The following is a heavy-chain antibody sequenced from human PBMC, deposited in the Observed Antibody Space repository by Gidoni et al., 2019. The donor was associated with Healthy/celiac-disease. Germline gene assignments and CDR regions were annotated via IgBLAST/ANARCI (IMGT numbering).Heavy chain of an antibody. V-gene: IGHV4-59*01. CDR2: IYYSGST. Sequence: QVQLQESGPGLVKPSETLSLTCPVSGGSISSYYWSWIRQPPGKGLEWIGYIYYSGSTNYNPSLKSRVTISVDTSKNQFSLKLSSGTAADTAVYYCARDNLWGVDWYFDLGGRGTLVTVSS. J-gene: IGHJ2*01. CDR1: GGSISSYY. D-gene: IGHD2-21*01. CDR3: ARDNLWGVDWYFDL.